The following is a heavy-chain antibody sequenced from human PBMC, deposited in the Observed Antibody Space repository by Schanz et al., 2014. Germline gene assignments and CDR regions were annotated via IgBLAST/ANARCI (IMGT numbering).Heavy chain of an antibody. J-gene: IGHJ3*01. CDR2: MSYNGNT. D-gene: IGHD3-9*01. CDR3: ARETTIITGGAFDV. V-gene: IGHV1-18*01. Sequence: QVQMVQSGAEVKKPGASVKVSCKASGYPFSNYGISWLRQAPGQGFEWMAWMSYNGNTKYAQSLQGRVTVTRDTSTSTSYMELRGLRSDDTAVYYCARETTIITGGAFDVWGQGTMVTVSS. CDR1: GYPFSNYG.